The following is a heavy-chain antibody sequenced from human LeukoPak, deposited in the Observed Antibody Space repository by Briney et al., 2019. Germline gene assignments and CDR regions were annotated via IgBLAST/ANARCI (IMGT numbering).Heavy chain of an antibody. D-gene: IGHD4-23*01. V-gene: IGHV3-74*01. Sequence: GGSLRLSCAASEFTFSSYWMNWVRQAPGKGLVWVSRIASDGSSTTYADSVKDRFSISRDNAKNTLYLQMNSLRVEDTAVYYCARGRPHGNDYWGQGTLVTVSS. CDR3: ARGRPHGNDY. CDR1: EFTFSSYW. CDR2: IASDGSST. J-gene: IGHJ4*02.